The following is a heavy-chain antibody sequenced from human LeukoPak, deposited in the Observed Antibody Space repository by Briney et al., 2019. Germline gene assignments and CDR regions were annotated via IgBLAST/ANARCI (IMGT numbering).Heavy chain of an antibody. CDR3: ARDRDAGYNSGWNPFDY. CDR1: GFTFSSYD. D-gene: IGHD6-19*01. V-gene: IGHV3-13*01. Sequence: PGGSLRLSCAASGFTFSSYDMHWVRQATGKGLEWVSAIGTSGDTYYPGSVKGRFTISRENAKNSLYLQMNSLRAGDTAVYYCARDRDAGYNSGWNPFDYWGQGMLVTVSS. CDR2: IGTSGDT. J-gene: IGHJ4*02.